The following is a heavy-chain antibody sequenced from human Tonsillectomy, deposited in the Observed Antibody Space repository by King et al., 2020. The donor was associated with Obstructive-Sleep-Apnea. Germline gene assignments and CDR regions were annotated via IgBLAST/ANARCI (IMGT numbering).Heavy chain of an antibody. J-gene: IGHJ5*02. V-gene: IGHV4-34*01. CDR2: INYSGST. D-gene: IGHD2-15*01. CDR3: ARGRNLLGYCGGGSCYLWFDP. Sequence: VQLQQWGAGLLKPSETLSLTCGVNGGSFSGYHWSWVRQSPGKGLEWIGEINYSGSTNYNPSLKNRVTISVDTSKNQFSLNLSSVTAAYTAMYYCARGRNLLGYCGGGSCYLWFDPWGQGILVTVSA. CDR1: GGSFSGYH.